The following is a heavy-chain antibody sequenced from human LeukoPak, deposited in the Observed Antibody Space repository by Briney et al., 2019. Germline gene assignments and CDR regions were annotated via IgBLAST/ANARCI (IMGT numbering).Heavy chain of an antibody. V-gene: IGHV5-51*01. Sequence: GASLQISCQGSGYSFLDYWIGGVRQLPGKGPEWMGFIFPHDSSTKYSPSFQGQVTISVDKSISTAYVQWSSLKASDTAMYYCAQYGIKGCSSTNCYTSYYYYGMDVWGQGTTVTVSS. CDR1: GYSFLDYW. CDR3: AQYGIKGCSSTNCYTSYYYYGMDV. J-gene: IGHJ6*02. D-gene: IGHD2-2*02. CDR2: IFPHDSST.